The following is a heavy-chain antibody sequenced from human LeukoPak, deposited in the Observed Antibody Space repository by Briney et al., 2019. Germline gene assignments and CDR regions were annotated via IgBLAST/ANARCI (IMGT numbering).Heavy chain of an antibody. V-gene: IGHV4-59*02. Sequence: SETLSLTCTVSGGSVTTDYWSWIRQPPGKGLEWIGYFSYSGSTNYNPSLKSRVTTSVDTSKNQFSLKLSSVTAADTAVYYCARGPLDSGYTYFDYWGQGALVSVAS. CDR3: ARGPLDSGYTYFDY. CDR2: FSYSGST. D-gene: IGHD5-12*01. CDR1: GGSVTTDY. J-gene: IGHJ4*02.